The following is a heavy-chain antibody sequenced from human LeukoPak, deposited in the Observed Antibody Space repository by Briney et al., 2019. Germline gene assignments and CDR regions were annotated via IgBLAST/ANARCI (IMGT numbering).Heavy chain of an antibody. CDR3: ARDSPDILTGYYTLDY. V-gene: IGHV4-31*03. Sequence: SETLSLTCTVSGGSISSDGYYWSWIRQHPGKGLEWIGYIYYSGSTYYNPSLKSRVTISVDTSKNQFSLKLSSVTAADTAVYYCARDSPDILTGYYTLDYWGQGTLVTVSS. CDR1: GGSISSDGYY. J-gene: IGHJ4*02. D-gene: IGHD3-9*01. CDR2: IYYSGST.